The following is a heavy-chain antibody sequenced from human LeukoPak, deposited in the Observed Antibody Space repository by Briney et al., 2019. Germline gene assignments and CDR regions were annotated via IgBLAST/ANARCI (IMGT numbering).Heavy chain of an antibody. D-gene: IGHD3-9*01. CDR2: IDYSGGT. CDR1: GGSISSSSYY. V-gene: IGHV4-39*01. CDR3: ARHVLRNFDWLLTPFDS. J-gene: IGHJ4*02. Sequence: SETLSLTCTVSGGSISSSSYYWGWIRQPPGEGLEWIGSIDYSGGTFYNPSLKSRVTISVDTSKIQFSLKLTSVTAADTATYYCARHVLRNFDWLLTPFDSWGQGTLVIVSS.